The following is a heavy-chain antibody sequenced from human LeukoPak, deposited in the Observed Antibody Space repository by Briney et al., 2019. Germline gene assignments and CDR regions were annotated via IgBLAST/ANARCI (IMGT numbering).Heavy chain of an antibody. Sequence: ASVKVSCRASGYTFTGYYMHWVRQAPGQGLEWMGWINPNSGGTNYAQKFQGRVTMTRDTSISTAYMELSRLRSDDTAVYFCARDPYSNYFDYWGQGTLVTVSS. CDR1: GYTFTGYY. D-gene: IGHD4-11*01. J-gene: IGHJ4*02. V-gene: IGHV1-2*02. CDR3: ARDPYSNYFDY. CDR2: INPNSGGT.